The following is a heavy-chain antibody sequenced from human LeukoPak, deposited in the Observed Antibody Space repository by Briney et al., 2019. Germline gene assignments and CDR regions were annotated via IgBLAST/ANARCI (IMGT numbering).Heavy chain of an antibody. CDR1: GGSINFYY. CDR3: ARDSGGYSSGWYFGMDV. D-gene: IGHD6-19*01. J-gene: IGHJ6*02. CDR2: IYTSGST. Sequence: PSETLSLTCTVSGGSINFYYWSWIRQPAGKGLEWIGRIYTSGSTNYNPSLKSRVTMSVDTSKNQFSLKLSSVTAADTAVYYCARDSGGYSSGWYFGMDVWGQGTTVTVSS. V-gene: IGHV4-4*07.